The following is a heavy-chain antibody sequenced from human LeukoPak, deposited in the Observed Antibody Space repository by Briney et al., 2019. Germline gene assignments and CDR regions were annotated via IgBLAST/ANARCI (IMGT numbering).Heavy chain of an antibody. CDR3: ARTIQSGSYPSPRYFDY. CDR1: GFTFNDYY. J-gene: IGHJ4*02. D-gene: IGHD1-26*01. Sequence: GGSLRLSCAASGFTFNDYYMSWIRQAPGKGLEWVSYMSSSGSTIYYADSAKGRFTISRDNAKNSLYLQMNSLRAEDTAVYYCARTIQSGSYPSPRYFDYWGQGTLVTVSS. CDR2: MSSSGSTI. V-gene: IGHV3-11*04.